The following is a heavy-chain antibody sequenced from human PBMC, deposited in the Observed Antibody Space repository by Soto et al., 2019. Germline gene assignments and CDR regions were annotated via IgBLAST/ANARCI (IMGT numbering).Heavy chain of an antibody. Sequence: SGPTLVNPTQTLTLTCTFSGFSLSTSGMCVSWIRQPPGKALEWLALIYWDDDKRYRPSLMSRLTIAKDTSKNQVVLTMTNMDPVDTATYYCVHSRCGGDCLQSYSSHYYYGMDIWGQGTTVTVSS. D-gene: IGHD2-21*02. J-gene: IGHJ6*02. CDR2: IYWDDDK. V-gene: IGHV2-5*08. CDR3: VHSRCGGDCLQSYSSHYYYGMDI. CDR1: GFSLSTSGMC.